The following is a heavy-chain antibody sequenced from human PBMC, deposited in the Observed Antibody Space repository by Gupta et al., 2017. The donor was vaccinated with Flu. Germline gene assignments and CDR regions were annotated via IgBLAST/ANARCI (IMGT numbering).Heavy chain of an antibody. V-gene: IGHV4-4*02. Sequence: QVQLQESGPGLVEPSGTLSLTCTISGGSINSPYWWSWVRQSPEKGLEWIGEISESGNTNSNPSLKSRLIMSVDNSNNQFSLRLISVTAADTAVYYCAREMAPINPGVINPFDLWGQGTLVTVSS. CDR2: ISESGNT. J-gene: IGHJ4*02. CDR1: GGSINSPYW. CDR3: AREMAPINPGVINPFDL. D-gene: IGHD3-10*01.